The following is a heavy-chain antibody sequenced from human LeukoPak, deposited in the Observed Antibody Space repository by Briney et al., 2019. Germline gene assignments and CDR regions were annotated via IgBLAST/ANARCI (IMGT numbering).Heavy chain of an antibody. Sequence: ASETLSLTCAVSGYSISSGYYWVWIRQSPQGGLEWIGNVNHRGQTFYNPSLRGRLTTSVDTSKNQFSLKLTSVTAADTAVYYCARFTISRFDPWGQGILVIVSS. CDR2: VNHRGQT. J-gene: IGHJ5*02. D-gene: IGHD3-3*02. V-gene: IGHV4-38-2*01. CDR3: ARFTISRFDP. CDR1: GYSISSGYY.